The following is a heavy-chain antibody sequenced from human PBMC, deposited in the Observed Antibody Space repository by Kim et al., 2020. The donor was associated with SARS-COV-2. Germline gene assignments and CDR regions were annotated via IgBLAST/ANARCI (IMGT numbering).Heavy chain of an antibody. D-gene: IGHD3-22*01. CDR1: GGSISSGGYY. V-gene: IGHV4-31*03. CDR2: IYYSGST. J-gene: IGHJ3*02. CDR3: ARSPITMIVVVQAFDI. Sequence: SETLSLTCTVSGGSISSGGYYWSWIRQHPGKGLEWIGYIYYSGSTYYNPSLKSRVTISVDTSKNQFSLKLSSVTAADMAVYYCARSPITMIVVVQAFDIWGQGTMVTVSA.